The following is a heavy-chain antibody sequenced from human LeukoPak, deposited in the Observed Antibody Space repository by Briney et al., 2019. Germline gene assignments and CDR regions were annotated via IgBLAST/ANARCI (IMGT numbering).Heavy chain of an antibody. Sequence: SVKVSCKASGGTFSSYAISWVRQAPGQGLEWMGRIIPILGIANYAQKFQGRVTITADKSTSTAYMKLSSLRSEDTAVYYCARDLFNYYDSSGYLYYFDYWGQGTLVTVSS. J-gene: IGHJ4*02. V-gene: IGHV1-69*04. CDR3: ARDLFNYYDSSGYLYYFDY. CDR1: GGTFSSYA. CDR2: IIPILGIA. D-gene: IGHD3-22*01.